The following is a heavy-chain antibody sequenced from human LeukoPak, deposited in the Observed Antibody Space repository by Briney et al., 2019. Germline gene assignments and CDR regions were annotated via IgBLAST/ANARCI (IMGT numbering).Heavy chain of an antibody. CDR2: IIPISGTA. Sequence: SVKVSCKASGGTFSSYAISWVRQAPGQGLEWMGGIIPISGTANYAQKFQGRVTITADESTSTAYMELSSLRSEDTAVYYCARVGSGGMTEAFDYWGQGTLVTVSS. J-gene: IGHJ4*02. V-gene: IGHV1-69*13. D-gene: IGHD1-14*01. CDR1: GGTFSSYA. CDR3: ARVGSGGMTEAFDY.